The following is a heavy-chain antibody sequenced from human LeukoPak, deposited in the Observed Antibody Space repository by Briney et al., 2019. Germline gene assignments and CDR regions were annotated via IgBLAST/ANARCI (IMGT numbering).Heavy chain of an antibody. J-gene: IGHJ4*02. D-gene: IGHD3-3*01. CDR1: GYTFTGYY. CDR3: ARAVYDFWSGYYED. V-gene: IGHV1-2*02. CDR2: INPNSGGT. Sequence: ASVKVSCKASGYTFTGYYMHWVRQAPGQGLEWMGWINPNSGGTNYAQKFQGRVTMTRDTSISTAYMELSRLRSDDTAVYYCARAVYDFWSGYYEDWGQGTLVTVSS.